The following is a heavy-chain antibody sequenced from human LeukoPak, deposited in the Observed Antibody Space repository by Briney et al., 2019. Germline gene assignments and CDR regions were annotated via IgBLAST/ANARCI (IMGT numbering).Heavy chain of an antibody. CDR1: EFTFSTYS. Sequence: PGGSLRLSCTASEFTFSTYSMNWVRQAPGRGLDWISTINSGGDYVYYADSVKGRFTISRDNAKNSLYLHMNSLRAEDTALYYCARDFIDNYGCRYFDLWGQGTLVTVSS. CDR2: INSGGDYV. J-gene: IGHJ4*02. V-gene: IGHV3-21*01. D-gene: IGHD3-10*01. CDR3: ARDFIDNYGCRYFDL.